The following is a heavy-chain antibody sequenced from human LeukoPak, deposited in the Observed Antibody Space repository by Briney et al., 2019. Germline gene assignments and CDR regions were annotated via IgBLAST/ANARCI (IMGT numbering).Heavy chain of an antibody. CDR1: GGSISSSSYY. J-gene: IGHJ5*02. V-gene: IGHV4-39*07. CDR3: ASYSREAAGTSGWFDP. Sequence: SETLSLTCTVSGGSISSSSYYWGWIRQPPGKGLEWIGSIYYSGSTYYNPSLKSRVTISVDTSKNQFSLKLSSVTAADTAVYYCASYSREAAGTSGWFDPWGQGTLVTVSS. CDR2: IYYSGST. D-gene: IGHD6-13*01.